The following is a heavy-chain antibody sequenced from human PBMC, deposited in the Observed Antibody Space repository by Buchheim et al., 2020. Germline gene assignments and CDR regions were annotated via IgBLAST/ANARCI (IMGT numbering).Heavy chain of an antibody. CDR3: ARPSSSWDNWFDP. CDR2: IYYSGST. D-gene: IGHD6-13*01. CDR1: GDSINSSSYF. J-gene: IGHJ5*02. V-gene: IGHV4-39*01. Sequence: QLQLQESGPGLVKPSETLSLTCTVSGDSINSSSYFWGWIRQPPGKGLEWIGNIYYSGSTYYNPSLESRVTISVDTSRNQFSLTLSSVTAADTAVYYCARPSSSWDNWFDPWGQGTL.